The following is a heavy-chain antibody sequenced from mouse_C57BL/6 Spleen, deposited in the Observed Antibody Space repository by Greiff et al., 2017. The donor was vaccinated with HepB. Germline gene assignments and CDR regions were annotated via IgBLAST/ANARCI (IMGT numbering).Heavy chain of an antibody. CDR1: GFSLTSYA. D-gene: IGHD1-1*01. V-gene: IGHV2-9-1*01. J-gene: IGHJ1*03. CDR2: IWTGGGT. Sequence: QVQLKESGPGLVAPSQSLSITCTVSGFSLTSYAISWVRQPPGKGLEWLGGIWTGGGTNYNSALKSRLSISKDNSKNQVFLKMNSLQTDDTARYYCARNYYGTLHWYFDVWGTGTTVTVSS. CDR3: ARNYYGTLHWYFDV.